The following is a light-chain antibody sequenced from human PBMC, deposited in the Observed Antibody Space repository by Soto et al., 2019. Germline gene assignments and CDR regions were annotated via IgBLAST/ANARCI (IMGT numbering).Light chain of an antibody. CDR2: DVS. CDR1: SSDVGGYNY. Sequence: QSALTQPRSVSGSPGQSVTISCTGTSSDVGGYNYVSWYQHHPGKAPKLMIYDVSKRPSGVPDRFSGSKSGNTASLTISGLQAEDEADYYCCSYAGSYTFVVLGGGTKVTVL. CDR3: CSYAGSYTFVV. V-gene: IGLV2-11*01. J-gene: IGLJ2*01.